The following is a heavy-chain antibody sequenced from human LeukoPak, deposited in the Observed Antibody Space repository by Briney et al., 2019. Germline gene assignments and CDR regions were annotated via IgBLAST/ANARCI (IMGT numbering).Heavy chain of an antibody. V-gene: IGHV3-30*03. CDR1: GFTFSRYG. J-gene: IGHJ6*02. Sequence: GGSLRLSCAASGFTFSRYGMHWVRQAPGKGLEWVAVISYDGSNEYYADSVKGRCTISRDNSKNTLYLQMNSLRAEDTAVYYCARDRVQSYYYGMDVWGQGTTVTVSS. CDR2: ISYDGSNE. CDR3: ARDRVQSYYYGMDV. D-gene: IGHD1-1*01.